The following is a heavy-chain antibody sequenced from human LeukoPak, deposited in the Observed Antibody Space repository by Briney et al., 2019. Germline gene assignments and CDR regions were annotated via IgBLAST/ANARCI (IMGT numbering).Heavy chain of an antibody. CDR1: GGSISSYY. D-gene: IGHD3-9*01. CDR3: ARTPYDILTGYRLYYYMDV. Sequence: PSETLSLTCTVSGGSISSYYWSWIRQPAGKGLEWIGRIYTSGSTNYNPSLKSRVTISVDTSKNQFSLKLSSVTAADTAVYYCARTPYDILTGYRLYYYMDVWGKGTTVTISS. V-gene: IGHV4-4*07. J-gene: IGHJ6*03. CDR2: IYTSGST.